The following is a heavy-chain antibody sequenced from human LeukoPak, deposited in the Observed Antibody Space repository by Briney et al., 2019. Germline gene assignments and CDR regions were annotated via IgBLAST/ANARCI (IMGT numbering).Heavy chain of an antibody. J-gene: IGHJ3*02. V-gene: IGHV4-59*01. CDR1: GGSISGYY. CDR2: IYYTGTN. Sequence: PSETLSLTCTVSGGSISGYYWSWIRQPPGKGLEWIAYIYYTGTNNYNPSLKSRVTISVDTSKNQFSLKLSSVTAADTAVYYCARGPYSYDSSGAFDIWGQGTMVTVSS. CDR3: ARGPYSYDSSGAFDI. D-gene: IGHD3-22*01.